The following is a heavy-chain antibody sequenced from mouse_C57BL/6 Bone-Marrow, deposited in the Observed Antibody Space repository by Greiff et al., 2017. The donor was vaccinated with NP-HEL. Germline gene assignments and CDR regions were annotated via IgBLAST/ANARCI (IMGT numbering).Heavy chain of an antibody. J-gene: IGHJ4*01. CDR2: INPSTGGT. CDR1: GYSFTGYY. Sequence: EVQLQQSGPELVKPGASVKISCKASGYSFTGYYMNWVKQSPEKSLEWIGEINPSTGGTTYNQKFKAKAALTVDKSSSTAYMQLKSLTSEDSAVYYCARYYGSSGYYAMDYWGQGTSVTVSS. CDR3: ARYYGSSGYYAMDY. D-gene: IGHD1-1*01. V-gene: IGHV1-42*01.